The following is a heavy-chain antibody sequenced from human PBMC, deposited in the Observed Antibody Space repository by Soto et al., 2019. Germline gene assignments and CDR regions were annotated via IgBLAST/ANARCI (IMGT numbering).Heavy chain of an antibody. CDR1: GFTFSSYW. V-gene: IGHV3-74*01. D-gene: IGHD2-21*02. J-gene: IGHJ4*02. CDR3: ARDVQLCGGDCTRVFDY. Sequence: GGSLRLSCAASGFTFSSYWMHWVRQAPGKGLVWVSRINSDGSSTSYADSVKGRFTISRDNAKNTLYLQMNSLRAEDTAVYYCARDVQLCGGDCTRVFDYWGQGTLVTVSS. CDR2: INSDGSST.